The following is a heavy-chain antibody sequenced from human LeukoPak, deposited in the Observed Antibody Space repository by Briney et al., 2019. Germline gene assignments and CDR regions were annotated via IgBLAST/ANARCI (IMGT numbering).Heavy chain of an antibody. V-gene: IGHV3-23*01. Sequence: GGSLRLSCAASGFTFINYAMNWVRQAPGKGLEWVSAISGSGGSTYYADSVKGRFTISRDNSKNTLYLQMNSLRAEDTAVYYCAKYGLGSGIQVWGDFGMDVWGQGTTVTVSS. CDR1: GFTFINYA. J-gene: IGHJ6*02. CDR2: ISGSGGST. D-gene: IGHD5-18*01. CDR3: AKYGLGSGIQVWGDFGMDV.